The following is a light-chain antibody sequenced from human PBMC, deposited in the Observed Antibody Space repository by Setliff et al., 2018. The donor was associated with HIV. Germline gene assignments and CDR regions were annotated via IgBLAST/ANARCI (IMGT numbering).Light chain of an antibody. CDR3: CSYAGSYSPFVI. V-gene: IGLV2-11*01. CDR1: SDDVGAYTY. Sequence: QSALAQPRSVSGSPGQSVTISCSGTSDDVGAYTYVSWYQQHPGKVPKVMIYDVTKRPSGVPDRFSGSKSGNTASLTISGLQAEDEADYYCCSYAGSYSPFVIFGGGTKVTVL. J-gene: IGLJ2*01. CDR2: DVT.